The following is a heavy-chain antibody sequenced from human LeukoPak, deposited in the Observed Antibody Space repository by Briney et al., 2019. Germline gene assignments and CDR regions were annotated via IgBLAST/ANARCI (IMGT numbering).Heavy chain of an antibody. CDR1: GFTFSSYG. J-gene: IGHJ4*02. CDR2: IWYDGSNK. D-gene: IGHD1-20*01. V-gene: IGHV3-30*02. CDR3: ANGYNWNDDDPKKFDY. Sequence: GGSLRLSCAASGFTFSSYGMHWVRQAPGKGLEWVAVIWYDGSNKYYADSVKGRFTISRDNSKNTLYLQMNSLRAEDTAVYYCANGYNWNDDDPKKFDYWGQGTLVTVSS.